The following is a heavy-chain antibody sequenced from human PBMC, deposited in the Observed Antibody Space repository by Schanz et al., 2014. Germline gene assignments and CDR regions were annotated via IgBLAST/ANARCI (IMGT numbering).Heavy chain of an antibody. V-gene: IGHV3-30*02. D-gene: IGHD5-12*01. CDR2: VRFDGSER. CDR1: GFTFSSYG. J-gene: IGHJ5*01. Sequence: QVQLVESGGGVVQPGGSLRLSCAASGFTFSSYGMHWVRQAPGKVLEWVAFVRFDGSERYYADSVKGRFTISRDDSKSTLHLQMNSLRAEDTALYYCAKDVYRGYYSVSSDSWGQGTLVTVSS. CDR3: AKDVYRGYYSVSSDS.